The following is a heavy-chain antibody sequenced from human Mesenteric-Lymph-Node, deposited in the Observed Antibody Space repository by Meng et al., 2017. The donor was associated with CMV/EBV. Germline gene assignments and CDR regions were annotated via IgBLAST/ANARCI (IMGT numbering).Heavy chain of an antibody. J-gene: IGHJ6*02. CDR2: IYYSGST. CDR3: ARDLYYYFDMDV. Sequence: GSLRLSCTVSGGSIRSSSYYWGWIRQPPGKGLEWIGSIYYSGSTYYNPSLKSRVTISVDTSKNQFSLKLSSVTAADTAVYYCARDLYYYFDMDVWGQGTTVTVSS. CDR1: GGSIRSSSYY. V-gene: IGHV4-39*07.